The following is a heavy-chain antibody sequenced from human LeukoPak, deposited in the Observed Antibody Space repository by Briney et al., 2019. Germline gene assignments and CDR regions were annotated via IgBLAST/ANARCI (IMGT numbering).Heavy chain of an antibody. CDR2: IYYSGST. CDR3: ARQGDCSSTSCSKSSFDY. V-gene: IGHV4-39*01. CDR1: GGSISSSSYY. D-gene: IGHD2-2*01. Sequence: PSETLSLTCTVSGGSISSSSYYWGWIRQPPGKGLEWIGSIYYSGSTYYNPSLKSRVTISVDTSKNQFSLKPSSVTAADTAVYYCARQGDCSSTSCSKSSFDYWGQGTLVTVSS. J-gene: IGHJ4*02.